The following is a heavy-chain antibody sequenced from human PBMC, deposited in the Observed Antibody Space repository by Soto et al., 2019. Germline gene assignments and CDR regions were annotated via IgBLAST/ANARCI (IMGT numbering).Heavy chain of an antibody. CDR3: ARIPPYYCAMDV. J-gene: IGHJ6*02. D-gene: IGHD2-21*01. CDR1: GVTITSGGNY. Sequence: VQLQESGPGLVKPSQTLSLTCTVSGVTITSGGNYWSWILQHPGKGLDWIVYIYYSGSAYYNPSLKSRITISVDTSKNEFSLRLSSVTAADTAVYYCARIPPYYCAMDVCGQGTTVTVSS. CDR2: IYYSGSA. V-gene: IGHV4-31*03.